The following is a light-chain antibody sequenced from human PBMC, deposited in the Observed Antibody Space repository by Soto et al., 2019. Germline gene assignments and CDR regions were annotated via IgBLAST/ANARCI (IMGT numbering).Light chain of an antibody. CDR3: QQYNNWPPIT. CDR1: QRVSST. V-gene: IGKV3-15*01. CDR2: GAS. J-gene: IGKJ5*01. Sequence: EIVMTQSPATLSVSPGERATLSCRASQRVSSTLAWYQQKPGQAPRLLIYGASTRATGIPARFSGSGSGTDFTLTISSLQSEDFAVYYCQQYNNWPPITFGQGTRLEIK.